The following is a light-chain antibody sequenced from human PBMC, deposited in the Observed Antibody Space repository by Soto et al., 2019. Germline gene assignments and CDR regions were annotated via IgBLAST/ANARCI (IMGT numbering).Light chain of an antibody. Sequence: QSALRQPASVSGSPGQSITISCSGTTSESHVSWYQQYPGKAPKLIIYEGTNRPSGVSNRFSVSQSKNTASQTISGLRTEDEADYYCCSYVEGSSLLFGGGTKVTVL. CDR1: TSESH. CDR3: CSYVEGSSLL. CDR2: EGT. V-gene: IGLV2-23*03. J-gene: IGLJ2*01.